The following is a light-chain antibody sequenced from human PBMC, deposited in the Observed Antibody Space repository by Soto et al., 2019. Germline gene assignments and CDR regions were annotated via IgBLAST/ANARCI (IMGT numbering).Light chain of an antibody. CDR2: GAS. V-gene: IGKV3-15*01. CDR3: QQYNSWPPWT. J-gene: IGKJ1*01. Sequence: EIVMTQSPATLSVSPGERATLSCRARQSISSNLAWYQHKPGQAPRLLIYGASTRATGIPARFSGSGSGTEFTLIISSLQSEDFAVYYCQQYNSWPPWTFGQGTKVEIK. CDR1: QSISSN.